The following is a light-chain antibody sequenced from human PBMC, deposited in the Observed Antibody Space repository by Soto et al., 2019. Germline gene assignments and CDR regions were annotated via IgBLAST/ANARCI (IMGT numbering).Light chain of an antibody. V-gene: IGKV1-5*01. J-gene: IGKJ1*01. CDR2: DAS. Sequence: DIQRTQYDSTLAGSVEDRVTITCLSSQTISSWLAWYQQKPGKAPKLLIYDASTLESGVPSRFSGSGSGTEFTLTLSSLHPDDFATYYCQQYNTYLWTFGQGTKVDIK. CDR3: QQYNTYLWT. CDR1: QTISSW.